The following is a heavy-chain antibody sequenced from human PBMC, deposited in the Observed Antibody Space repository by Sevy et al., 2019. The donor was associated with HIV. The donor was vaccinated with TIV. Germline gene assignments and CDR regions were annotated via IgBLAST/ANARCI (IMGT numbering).Heavy chain of an antibody. V-gene: IGHV4-59*08. CDR3: AGENAWGRGYS. D-gene: IGHD1-26*01. CDR1: GGSITSLY. J-gene: IGHJ4*02. Sequence: SETLSLTCTVSGGSITSLYWNWIRQPPGKGLEWIANIYYNGHINYNPSLKSRVTLSLETSKNQFALRLSSVTAADTAMYYCAGENAWGRGYSWGQGTLVTVSS. CDR2: IYYNGHI.